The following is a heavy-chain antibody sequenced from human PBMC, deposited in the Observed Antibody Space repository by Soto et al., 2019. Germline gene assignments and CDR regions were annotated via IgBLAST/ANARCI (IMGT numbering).Heavy chain of an antibody. Sequence: QITLKESGPTLVKPTQTLTLTCTFSGLSLRTTGVGVGWVRQPPGKALEWLALLYWDDDKRYSPSLKSRLTITKDTSEKQVVLTITNMNTVDTATYYCVQSRCGGYCLHISSSHSYYGLDVWGQGTTVTVSS. J-gene: IGHJ6*02. CDR3: VQSRCGGYCLHISSSHSYYGLDV. D-gene: IGHD2-21*02. CDR1: GLSLRTTGVG. V-gene: IGHV2-5*02. CDR2: LYWDDDK.